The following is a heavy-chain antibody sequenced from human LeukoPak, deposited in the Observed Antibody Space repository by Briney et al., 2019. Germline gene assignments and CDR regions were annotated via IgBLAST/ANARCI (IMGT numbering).Heavy chain of an antibody. Sequence: GASVKVSCKATGYTYTSYGMSWVRQAPGHGLEWMGWISAYNGNTNYAQKLQGRVTMTTDTSTSTAYMELRSLRSDDTAVYYCAGGDSSTILDYWGQGTLVTVSS. V-gene: IGHV1-18*01. D-gene: IGHD6-13*01. CDR1: GYTYTSYG. CDR3: AGGDSSTILDY. J-gene: IGHJ4*02. CDR2: ISAYNGNT.